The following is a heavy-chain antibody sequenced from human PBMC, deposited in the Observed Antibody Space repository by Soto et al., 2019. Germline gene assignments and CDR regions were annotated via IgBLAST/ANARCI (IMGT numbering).Heavy chain of an antibody. V-gene: IGHV1-2*04. CDR2: INPNSGGT. J-gene: IGHJ6*02. D-gene: IGHD6-19*01. CDR1: GYTFTGYY. Sequence: ASVKVSCKASGYTFTGYYMHWVRQAPGQGLEWMGWINPNSGGTNYAQKFQGWVTMTRDTSISTAYMELSSLRSEDTAVYYCARDYAPVAGTHYYGMDVWCQGTTVTVSS. CDR3: ARDYAPVAGTHYYGMDV.